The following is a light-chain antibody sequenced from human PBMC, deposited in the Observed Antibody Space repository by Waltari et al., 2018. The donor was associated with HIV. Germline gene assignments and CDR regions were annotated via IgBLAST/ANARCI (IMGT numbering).Light chain of an antibody. V-gene: IGLV2-11*01. Sequence: QSALTQPRSVSGSPGQSVTIPCPGTSSDVGGYNYVPWYQQLPGKAPKLMIYDLTERPSGVPDRFSGSKSGNTASLTISGLQAVDEADYYCCSFAGSYTWLFGGGTKLTVL. J-gene: IGLJ2*01. CDR3: CSFAGSYTWL. CDR2: DLT. CDR1: SSDVGGYNY.